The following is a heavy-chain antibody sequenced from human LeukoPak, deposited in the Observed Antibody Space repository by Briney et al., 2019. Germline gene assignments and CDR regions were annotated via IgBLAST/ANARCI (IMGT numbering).Heavy chain of an antibody. J-gene: IGHJ6*02. V-gene: IGHV1-8*01. D-gene: IGHD6-13*01. Sequence: GASVKVSCKASGYTFTSYDINWVRQATGQGLEWMGWMNPNSGNTGYAQKFQGRVTMTTDTSTSTAYMELRSLRSDDTAVYYCARDDSSSWYSTYYGMDVWGQGTTVTVSS. CDR2: MNPNSGNT. CDR1: GYTFTSYD. CDR3: ARDDSSSWYSTYYGMDV.